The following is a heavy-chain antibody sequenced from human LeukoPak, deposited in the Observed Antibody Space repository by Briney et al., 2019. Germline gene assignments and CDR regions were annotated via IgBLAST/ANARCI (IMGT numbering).Heavy chain of an antibody. Sequence: SETLSLTCAVSGGSFSGYYWSWIRQPPGKGLEWIGEINHSGSTNYNPSLKSRVTISVDTSKNQFSLKLSSVTAADTAVYYCARGGYCSSTSCWFDPWGQGTLVTVSS. CDR3: ARGGYCSSTSCWFDP. V-gene: IGHV4-34*01. CDR2: INHSGST. D-gene: IGHD2-2*01. J-gene: IGHJ5*02. CDR1: GGSFSGYY.